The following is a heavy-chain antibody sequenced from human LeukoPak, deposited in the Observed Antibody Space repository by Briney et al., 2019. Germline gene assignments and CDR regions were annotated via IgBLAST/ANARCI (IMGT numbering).Heavy chain of an antibody. D-gene: IGHD2-2*01. CDR3: ARDGLGYCSSTSCPPSYYYGMDV. CDR1: GYTFSSYS. Sequence: PGGSLRLSCAGSGYTFSSYSMNWVRQAPGKGLEWVSSISSRSSYIYYADSVKGRFTISRDNAKNSLYLQMNSLRAEDTAVYYCARDGLGYCSSTSCPPSYYYGMDVWGKGTTVTVSS. J-gene: IGHJ6*04. CDR2: ISSRSSYI. V-gene: IGHV3-21*01.